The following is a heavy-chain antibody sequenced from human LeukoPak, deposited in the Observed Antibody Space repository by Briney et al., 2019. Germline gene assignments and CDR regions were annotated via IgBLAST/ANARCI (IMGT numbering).Heavy chain of an antibody. CDR1: FGSISCCY. V-gene: IGHV4-59*08. Sequence: PSETLSFTGTAGFGSISCCYWSWLRQPPGKRPERAGDTFYSGSTYYKPSLKSRFTMSGDTSKNQFSLKLSSVPAADTAVYYCARSRWGGPDAFDIWGQGTMVTVSS. D-gene: IGHD6-19*01. CDR3: ARSRWGGPDAFDI. CDR2: TFYSGST. J-gene: IGHJ3*02.